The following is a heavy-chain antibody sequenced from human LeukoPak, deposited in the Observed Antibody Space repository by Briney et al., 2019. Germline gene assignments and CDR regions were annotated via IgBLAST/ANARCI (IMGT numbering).Heavy chain of an antibody. CDR3: ARDASSSWYGEIDP. D-gene: IGHD6-13*01. CDR2: ISYDGSNK. J-gene: IGHJ5*02. CDR1: GFTFSSYA. Sequence: GRSLRLSCAASGFTFSSYAMHWVRQAPGKGLEWVAVISYDGSNKYYADSVKGRFTISRDNAKNSLYLQMNSLRAEDTAVYYCARDASSSWYGEIDPWGQGTLVTVSS. V-gene: IGHV3-30-3*01.